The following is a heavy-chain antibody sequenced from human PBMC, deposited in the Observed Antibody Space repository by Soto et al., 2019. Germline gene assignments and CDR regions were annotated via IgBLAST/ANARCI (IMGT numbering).Heavy chain of an antibody. CDR1: GGSISSGGYS. CDR3: ARGDYYDSSGYYGSWFDP. V-gene: IGHV4-30-2*01. J-gene: IGHJ5*02. D-gene: IGHD3-22*01. CDR2: IYHSGST. Sequence: SETLSLTCAVSGGSISSGGYSWSWIRQPPGKGLEWIGYIYHSGSTYYNPSLKSRVTISVDRSKNQFSLKLSSVTAADTAVYYCARGDYYDSSGYYGSWFDPWGQGTLVTVYS.